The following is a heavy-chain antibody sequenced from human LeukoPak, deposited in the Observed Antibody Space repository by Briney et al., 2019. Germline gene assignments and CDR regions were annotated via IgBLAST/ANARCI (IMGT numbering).Heavy chain of an antibody. J-gene: IGHJ6*02. Sequence: SETLSLTCTVSGGSISSYYWSWIRQPPGKELEWIGYIYYSGSTNYNPSLKSQVTISVDTSKNQFSLKLSSVTAADTAVYYCARAERIAVAGTGYYYYGMDVWGQGTTVTVSS. V-gene: IGHV4-59*01. CDR2: IYYSGST. CDR1: GGSISSYY. D-gene: IGHD6-19*01. CDR3: ARAERIAVAGTGYYYYGMDV.